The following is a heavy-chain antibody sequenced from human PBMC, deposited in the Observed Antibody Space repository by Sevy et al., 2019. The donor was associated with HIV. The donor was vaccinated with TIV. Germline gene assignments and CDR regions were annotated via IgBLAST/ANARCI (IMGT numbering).Heavy chain of an antibody. CDR3: ARVGYYDSSGYTYEYFQH. V-gene: IGHV1-2*06. CDR2: INPNSGGT. J-gene: IGHJ1*01. CDR1: GYTFTGYY. Sequence: ASVKVSCKASGYTFTGYYMHWVRQAPGQGLEWMGRINPNSGGTNYAQKFQGRVTMTGDTSISTAYMELGRLGSDATAVYYCARVGYYDSSGYTYEYFQHWGQGTLVTVSS. D-gene: IGHD3-22*01.